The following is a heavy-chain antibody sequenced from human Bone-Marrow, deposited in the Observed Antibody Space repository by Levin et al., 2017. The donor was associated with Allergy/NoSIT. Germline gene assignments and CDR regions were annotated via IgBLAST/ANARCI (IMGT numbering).Heavy chain of an antibody. J-gene: IGHJ6*03. V-gene: IGHV3-30-3*01. CDR3: ARSSNAEYYYYYHMDV. Sequence: SCAGSGFTFGSYTMHWVRQAPGKGLEWVAVILFDGSNEYYGDSVKGRFTISRDNSKNTLYLQLNSLRDEDTAVYYCARSSNAEYYYYYHMDVWGKGTTVTVSS. D-gene: IGHD4-11*01. CDR2: ILFDGSNE. CDR1: GFTFGSYT.